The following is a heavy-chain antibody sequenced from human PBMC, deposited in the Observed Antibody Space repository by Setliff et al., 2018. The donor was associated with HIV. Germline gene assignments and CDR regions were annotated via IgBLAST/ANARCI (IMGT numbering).Heavy chain of an antibody. CDR3: ARYSNFDY. J-gene: IGHJ4*02. CDR1: GYIFTQSD. Sequence: ASVKVSCKASGYIFTQSDINWVRQATGQGLEWMGWMNPNSGNTGYAQKFQGRVTMTRNTATSTAFMELSSLRSEDTAVYYCARYSNFDYWGQGTLVTVSS. D-gene: IGHD4-4*01. CDR2: MNPNSGNT. V-gene: IGHV1-8*01.